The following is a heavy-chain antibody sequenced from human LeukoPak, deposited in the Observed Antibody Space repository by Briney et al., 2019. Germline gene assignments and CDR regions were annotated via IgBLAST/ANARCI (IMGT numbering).Heavy chain of an antibody. J-gene: IGHJ4*02. D-gene: IGHD3-22*01. Sequence: TGGSLRLSCAASGITFNEIWMTWVRQAPGKGLEWVGRVKSKNDGGTIDYAAAVQDRFIISRDDSKKMLYLQKNSLKTGDTAMYYCTTPDSRGSGSKWSLNHWGQGTPVTVSS. CDR3: TTPDSRGSGSKWSLNH. CDR1: GITFNEIW. CDR2: VKSKNDGGTI. V-gene: IGHV3-15*01.